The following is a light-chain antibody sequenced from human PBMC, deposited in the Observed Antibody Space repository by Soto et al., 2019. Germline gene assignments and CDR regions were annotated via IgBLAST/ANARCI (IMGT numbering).Light chain of an antibody. J-gene: IGLJ1*01. V-gene: IGLV2-23*01. CDR3: CSYAGSSTYV. CDR2: EGS. Sequence: QSVLTQPPSASGSPGQSVTISCTGTKNDIGVGSYNLVSWYQQHPGKAPKLMIYEGSKRPSGVSNRFSGSKSGNTASLTISGLQAEDEADYYCCSYAGSSTYVFGTGTKVTVL. CDR1: KNDIGVGSYNL.